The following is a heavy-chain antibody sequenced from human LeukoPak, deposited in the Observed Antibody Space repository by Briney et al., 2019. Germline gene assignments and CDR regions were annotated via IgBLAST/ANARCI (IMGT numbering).Heavy chain of an antibody. J-gene: IGHJ4*02. CDR2: INTGARTI. CDR3: AKGKSEFDY. Sequence: GGSLRLSCAASGFKFSDYYMTWIRQAPGQGLEWVSYINTGARTIYYADSVNGPFSMSSDNPNNSLYLEMNSLRADDTAVYYCAKGKSEFDYWGQGILVTVSS. CDR1: GFKFSDYY. V-gene: IGHV3-11*01. D-gene: IGHD3-3*01.